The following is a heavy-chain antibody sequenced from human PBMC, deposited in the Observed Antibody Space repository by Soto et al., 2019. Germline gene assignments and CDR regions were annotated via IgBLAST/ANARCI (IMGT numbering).Heavy chain of an antibody. CDR2: VNTYNGNP. D-gene: IGHD6-6*01. CDR3: ARDSQYSTDWQRFDS. V-gene: IGHV1-18*01. Sequence: QVQLVQSGVEVKKPGASVKVSCKASGYTFTNYAISWVRQAPGRGLEWMGWVNTYNGNPNYAQIFQGRVTMTTDTSTDTAYMELRSLKSDDSAVYYYARDSQYSTDWQRFDSWGQGTLVTVSS. CDR1: GYTFTNYA. J-gene: IGHJ4*02.